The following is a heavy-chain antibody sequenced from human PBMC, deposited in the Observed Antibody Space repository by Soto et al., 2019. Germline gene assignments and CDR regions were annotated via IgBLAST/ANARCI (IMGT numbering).Heavy chain of an antibody. CDR3: ARRGKHYIPGSYSGDWFDP. D-gene: IGHD3-10*01. CDR1: GYTFTNYP. Sequence: QVQLVQSGAEVKNPGASVKVSCKASGYTFTNYPIQWVRQAPGQRLEWMGWINGGNDDSKDSQRFQGRVTSTRDTSASTVQMALSSLRSEDTAVYYWARRGKHYIPGSYSGDWFDPGGQGTLVTVSS. J-gene: IGHJ5*02. V-gene: IGHV1-3*01. CDR2: INGGNDDS.